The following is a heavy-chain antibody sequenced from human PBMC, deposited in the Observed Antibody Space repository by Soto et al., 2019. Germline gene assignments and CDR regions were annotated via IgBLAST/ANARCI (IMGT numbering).Heavy chain of an antibody. J-gene: IGHJ5*02. Sequence: SETLSLTCSVSGAALNSGNYYWSWIRQVPGEGLEWIGHIYVTGAVDYNPSLRDRITISQDTSERQFSLNLRLVTAADTAVYYCARLRIATNNYKWFDPWGQGTLVTVSS. CDR1: GAALNSGNYY. CDR2: IYVTGAV. V-gene: IGHV4-31*03. CDR3: ARLRIATNNYKWFDP. D-gene: IGHD2-21*01.